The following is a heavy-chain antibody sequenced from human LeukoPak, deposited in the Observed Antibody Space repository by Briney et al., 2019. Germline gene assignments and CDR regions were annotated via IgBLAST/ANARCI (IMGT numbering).Heavy chain of an antibody. D-gene: IGHD5-18*01. V-gene: IGHV3-23*01. CDR2: MSASGGSS. CDR3: AKGDGYSYGYVDH. CDR1: GFTFYSYA. Sequence: PGGSLRLSCAASGFTFYSYAMSWVRQAPGKGLEWVSGMSASGGSSYYADSVKGRFSIYRDNPKNTLYLQMNTLRAEDTAVYYCAKGDGYSYGYVDHWGQGTLVTVSS. J-gene: IGHJ4*02.